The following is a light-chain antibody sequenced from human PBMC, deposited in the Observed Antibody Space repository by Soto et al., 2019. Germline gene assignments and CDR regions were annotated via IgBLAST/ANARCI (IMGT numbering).Light chain of an antibody. Sequence: DIVMTQSPDSLAVSLGERATFNCKSSQSVLSSSNNKNYLAWYQQKPGQPPKLLIYWASTRESGVPDRFSGSGSGTDFTLTISSLQAEDVAVYYCQQYYSSPYTFGQGNKLEIK. J-gene: IGKJ2*01. CDR1: QSVLSSSNNKNY. CDR2: WAS. CDR3: QQYYSSPYT. V-gene: IGKV4-1*01.